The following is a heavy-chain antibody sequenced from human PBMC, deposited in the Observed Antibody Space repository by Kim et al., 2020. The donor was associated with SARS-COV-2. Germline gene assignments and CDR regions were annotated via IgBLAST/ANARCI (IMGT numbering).Heavy chain of an antibody. CDR3: ARKGVGATDFDY. V-gene: IGHV1-69*01. D-gene: IGHD1-26*01. Sequence: NYAQKFQGRVTITADESTSTAYMELSSLRSEDTAVYYCARKGVGATDFDYWGQGTLVTVSS. J-gene: IGHJ4*02.